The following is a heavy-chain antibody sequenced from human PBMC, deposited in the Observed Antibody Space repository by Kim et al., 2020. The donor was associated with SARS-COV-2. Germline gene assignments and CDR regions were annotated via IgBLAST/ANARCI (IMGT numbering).Heavy chain of an antibody. CDR3: ASEEQQGGIDY. J-gene: IGHJ4*02. Sequence: SETLSLTCTVSGGSISSYYWSWIRQPPGKGLEWIGYIYYSGSTIYNPSLKSRVTISVDKSKNQFSLKLSSVTAEDTAVYYCASEEQQGGIDYWGQGTPVT. V-gene: IGHV4-59*13. CDR2: IYYSGST. CDR1: GGSISSYY. D-gene: IGHD6-13*01.